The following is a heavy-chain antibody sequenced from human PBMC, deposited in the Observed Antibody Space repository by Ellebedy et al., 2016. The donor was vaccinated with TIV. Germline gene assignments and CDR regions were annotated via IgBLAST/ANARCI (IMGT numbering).Heavy chain of an antibody. CDR2: ISKSGDYT. Sequence: GESLKISXAASGFLFSAYGINWIRLAPGKGPEWVSFISKSGDYTSYADSVKGRFTISRGNANSSLHLQMNSLRVEDTGVYYCARDFGDFPRTAAPYYWGQGTLVTVSS. CDR3: ARDFGDFPRTAAPYY. V-gene: IGHV3-21*01. CDR1: GFLFSAYG. D-gene: IGHD2-15*01. J-gene: IGHJ4*02.